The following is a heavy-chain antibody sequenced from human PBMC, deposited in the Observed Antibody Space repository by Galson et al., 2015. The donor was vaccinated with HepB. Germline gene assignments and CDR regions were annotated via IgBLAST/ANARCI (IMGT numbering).Heavy chain of an antibody. D-gene: IGHD5-12*01. CDR1: GFTVSHSY. V-gene: IGHV3-53*04. CDR3: ARGMIDSEEEKWQRLRHYYFDN. CDR2: INSGGST. J-gene: IGHJ4*02. Sequence: SLRLSCAASGFTVSHSYMIWVRQAPGKGLEWVSVINSGGSTYYTDSVKGRFAISRHSSRNTLYLQMNSLTTEDTAVYYCARGMIDSEEEKWQRLRHYYFDNWGQGTLVTVSS.